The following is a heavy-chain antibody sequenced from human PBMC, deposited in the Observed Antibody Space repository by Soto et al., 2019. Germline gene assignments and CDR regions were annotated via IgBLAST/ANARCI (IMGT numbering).Heavy chain of an antibody. Sequence: SVKVSCKASGGTFSSYAISWVRQAPGQGLEWMGGIIPIFGTANYAQKFQGRVTITADESTSTAYMELSSLRSEDTAVYYCASGTYYDFWSGYYLPPPYWGQGTLVTVSS. CDR1: GGTFSSYA. CDR2: IIPIFGTA. CDR3: ASGTYYDFWSGYYLPPPY. V-gene: IGHV1-69*13. D-gene: IGHD3-3*01. J-gene: IGHJ4*02.